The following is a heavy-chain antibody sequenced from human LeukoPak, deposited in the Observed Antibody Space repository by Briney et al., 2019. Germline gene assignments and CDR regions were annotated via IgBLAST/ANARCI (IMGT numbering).Heavy chain of an antibody. V-gene: IGHV3-7*01. CDR1: GFTFSTYW. Sequence: GGSLRLSCAASGFTFSTYWTSWVRQAPGKGLEWVANIRQDGSDKYYVDSVKGRFTISRDNAKNSLYLQMNSLRAEDTAVYYCARDGGSAIPFDYWGQGTLVTVSS. CDR2: IRQDGSDK. CDR3: ARDGGSAIPFDY. J-gene: IGHJ4*02.